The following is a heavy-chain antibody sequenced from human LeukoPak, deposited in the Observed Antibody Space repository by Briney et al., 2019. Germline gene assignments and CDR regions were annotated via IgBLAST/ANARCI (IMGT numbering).Heavy chain of an antibody. CDR2: IKQDGSEK. CDR3: AADYHNDY. Sequence: QPGGSLRLSCAASGFTFINYWMSWVRQAPGKGLEWVANIKQDGSEKYYVDSVKDRFTISRDNAKNSLYLQMNSLRAEDAAVYYCAADYHNDYWGQGTLVTVSS. CDR1: GFTFINYW. D-gene: IGHD4-11*01. V-gene: IGHV3-7*01. J-gene: IGHJ4*02.